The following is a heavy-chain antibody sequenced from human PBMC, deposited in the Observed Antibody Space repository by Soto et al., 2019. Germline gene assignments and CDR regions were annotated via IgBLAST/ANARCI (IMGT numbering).Heavy chain of an antibody. Sequence: GSLRLSCAAYGFSFSSDTMNWVRQAPGKGLEWVSSISSSSSYIYYADSVKGRFTISRDNAKNSLYLQMNSLRVEDTALYYCARDVETSMDGLNYFDPWGQGTLVTVSS. V-gene: IGHV3-21*01. D-gene: IGHD5-18*01. J-gene: IGHJ5*02. CDR1: GFSFSSDT. CDR2: ISSSSSYI. CDR3: ARDVETSMDGLNYFDP.